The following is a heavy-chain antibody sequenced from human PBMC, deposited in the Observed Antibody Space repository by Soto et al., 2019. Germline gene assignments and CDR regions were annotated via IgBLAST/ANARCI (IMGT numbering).Heavy chain of an antibody. CDR2: ISYRGST. CDR1: AGSITTSY. D-gene: IGHD2-2*01. Sequence: PSETLSLTCTVSAGSITTSYWSWIRQPLGKALEWLGYISYRGSTNYNPSLKSRLTISIDTSKSQISLKLTSMTTADTAVYYCASSGLVGREENPWFDPWGQGTLVTVSS. J-gene: IGHJ5*02. V-gene: IGHV4-59*01. CDR3: ASSGLVGREENPWFDP.